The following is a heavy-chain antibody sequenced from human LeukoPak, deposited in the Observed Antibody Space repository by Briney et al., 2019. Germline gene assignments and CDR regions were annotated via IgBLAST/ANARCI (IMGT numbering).Heavy chain of an antibody. CDR3: ARAYSSSWYYFDY. Sequence: ETLSLTCAVSSYSISSNNWWGWIRQPPGKGLEWIGRIYTSGSTNYNPSLKSRVTMSVDTSKNRFSLKLISVTAADTAVYYCARAYSSSWYYFDYWGQGTLVTVSS. V-gene: IGHV4-28*03. CDR1: SYSISSNNW. J-gene: IGHJ4*02. D-gene: IGHD6-13*01. CDR2: IYTSGST.